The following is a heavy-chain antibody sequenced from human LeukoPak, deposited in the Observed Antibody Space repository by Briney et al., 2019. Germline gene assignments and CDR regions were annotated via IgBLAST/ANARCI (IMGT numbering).Heavy chain of an antibody. CDR1: GFTFSSYE. Sequence: GSLRLSCAAPGFTFSSYEMNSVRQPPAKGLERVGEINHSGSTNYNPSLKSRVTISVDTSKNQFSLKLSSETAADTAVYYCARNRYCSSTSCYFPAHYRYYYMDVWGKGTTVTVSS. D-gene: IGHD2-2*01. CDR3: ARNRYCSSTSCYFPAHYRYYYMDV. CDR2: INHSGST. V-gene: IGHV4-34*01. J-gene: IGHJ6*03.